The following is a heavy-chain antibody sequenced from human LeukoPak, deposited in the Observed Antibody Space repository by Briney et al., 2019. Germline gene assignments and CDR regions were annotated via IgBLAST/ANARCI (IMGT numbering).Heavy chain of an antibody. V-gene: IGHV4-61*02. CDR3: ARELRQWLALDY. Sequence: SETLSLTCTVSGASIDTGDYYWTWIRQPAGKGLEWIGRVYTGGSTNYNPSFKSRVSISVDTSKKEFSLRLTSVTAADTAVYYCARELRQWLALDYWGQGNLVTVSS. J-gene: IGHJ4*02. D-gene: IGHD6-19*01. CDR2: VYTGGST. CDR1: GASIDTGDYY.